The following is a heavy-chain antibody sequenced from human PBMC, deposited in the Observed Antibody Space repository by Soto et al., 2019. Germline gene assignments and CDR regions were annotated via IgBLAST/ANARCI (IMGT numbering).Heavy chain of an antibody. D-gene: IGHD5-12*01. CDR2: IIPILGIS. J-gene: IGHJ5*02. CDR3: ASSPYGYVDP. CDR1: GGTFSSYT. Sequence: SVKVSCKASGGTFSSYTFSWVRQAPGQGLEWMGRIIPILGISNYAQKFQGRVTVTADKSTSTAFMELSSLRSEDTAVYYCASSPYGYVDPWGQGIQVTVSS. V-gene: IGHV1-69*02.